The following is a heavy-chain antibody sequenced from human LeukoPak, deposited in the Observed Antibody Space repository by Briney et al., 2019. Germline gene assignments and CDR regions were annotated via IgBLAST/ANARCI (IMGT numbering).Heavy chain of an antibody. Sequence: GGSLRLSCAASGFTFSSYWMSWVRQAPGKGLEWVANINQDGSEKYYVDSVKGRFTISRDNAKNSLYLQMNCLRVEDTAVYYCARRHLYSLFDYWGQGSLVTVSS. CDR2: INQDGSEK. D-gene: IGHD4-11*01. J-gene: IGHJ4*02. V-gene: IGHV3-7*04. CDR1: GFTFSSYW. CDR3: ARRHLYSLFDY.